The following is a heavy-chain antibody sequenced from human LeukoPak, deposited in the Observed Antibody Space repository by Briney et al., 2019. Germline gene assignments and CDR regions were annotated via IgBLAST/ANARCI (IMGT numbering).Heavy chain of an antibody. CDR1: GFTFSSYW. Sequence: GGSLRLSCAASGFTFSSYWMHWVRQAPGEGLVWVSRINSDGSSTSYADSVKGRFTISRDNAKNTLYLQMNSLRAEDTAVYYCARDFSYDFWSGYAYYYYGMDVWGQGTTVTVSS. J-gene: IGHJ6*02. D-gene: IGHD3-3*01. CDR3: ARDFSYDFWSGYAYYYYGMDV. V-gene: IGHV3-74*01. CDR2: INSDGSST.